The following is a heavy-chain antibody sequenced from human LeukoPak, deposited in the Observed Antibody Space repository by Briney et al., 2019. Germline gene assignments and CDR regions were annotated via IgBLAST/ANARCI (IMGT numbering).Heavy chain of an antibody. V-gene: IGHV3-33*01. CDR2: IWYDGSNK. J-gene: IGHJ4*02. D-gene: IGHD1-14*01. CDR1: GFTFSSYG. Sequence: PGGSLRLSCAASGFTFSSYGMHWVRQAPGKGLEWVAVIWYDGSNKYYADSVKGRFTISRDNSKNTLCLQMNSLRAEDTAIYYCATSTTSFDYWGQGTLVTVSS. CDR3: ATSTTSFDY.